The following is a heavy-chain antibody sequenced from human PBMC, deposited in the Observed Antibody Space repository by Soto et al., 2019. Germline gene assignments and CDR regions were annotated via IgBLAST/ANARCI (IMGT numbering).Heavy chain of an antibody. V-gene: IGHV3-48*03. CDR2: ISSSGSTI. CDR1: GITFSSWE. CDR3: ARDKSYCSGGSCYGGLGGMD. J-gene: IGHJ6*01. D-gene: IGHD2-15*01. Sequence: PGGCLRLCCSASGITFSSWEMNRVRQAPGKGLEWVSYISSSGSTIYYADSVKGRFTISRDNAKNSLYLQMNSLRAEDTAVYYCARDKSYCSGGSCYGGLGGMD.